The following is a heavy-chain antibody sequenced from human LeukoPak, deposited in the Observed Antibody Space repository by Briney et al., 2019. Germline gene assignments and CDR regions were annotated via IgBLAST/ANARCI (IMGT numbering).Heavy chain of an antibody. CDR3: ARVIAARCRYYYYYMDV. CDR2: INHSGST. V-gene: IGHV4-34*01. Sequence: SETLSLTCAVYGGSFSGYYWSWIRQPPGKGLEWIGEINHSGSTNYNPSLKSRVTISVDTSKNQFSLKLSSVTAADTAVYYCARVIAARCRYYYYYMDVWGKGTTVTVSS. D-gene: IGHD6-6*01. J-gene: IGHJ6*03. CDR1: GGSFSGYY.